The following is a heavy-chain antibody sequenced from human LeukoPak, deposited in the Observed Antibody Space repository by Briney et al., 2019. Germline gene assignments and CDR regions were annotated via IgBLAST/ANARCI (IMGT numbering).Heavy chain of an antibody. Sequence: SETLSLTCTVSGGSITSSTYYWGWIRQPPGKGLEWIGSIYYGGTTYYNPSLKSRVTISVDTSKNQFSLKLSSVTAADTAVYYCATGRGRYDWFDPWGQGSLVTVSS. CDR1: GGSITSSTYY. D-gene: IGHD3-16*01. V-gene: IGHV4-39*07. CDR2: IYYGGTT. CDR3: ATGRGRYDWFDP. J-gene: IGHJ5*02.